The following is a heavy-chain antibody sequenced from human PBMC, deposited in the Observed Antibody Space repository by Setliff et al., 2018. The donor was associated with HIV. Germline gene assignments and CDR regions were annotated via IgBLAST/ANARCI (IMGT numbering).Heavy chain of an antibody. D-gene: IGHD3-22*01. CDR3: ARDPPWNYDSSGYPYYFDY. CDR2: IYKVGST. J-gene: IGHJ4*02. CDR1: GFTVSSKY. Sequence: PGGSLRLSCAASGFTVSSKYMSWVRQSPGKGLEWVSVIYKVGSTFYADSLKGRFTISRDNAKNSLYLQMNSLRAEDTAVYYCARDPPWNYDSSGYPYYFDYWGQGTLVTVSS. V-gene: IGHV3-66*01.